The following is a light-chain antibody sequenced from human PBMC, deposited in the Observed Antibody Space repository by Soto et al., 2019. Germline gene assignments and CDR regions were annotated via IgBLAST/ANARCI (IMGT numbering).Light chain of an antibody. CDR3: RQALQTTFG. V-gene: IGKV2-28*01. CDR2: LGS. Sequence: EIVMTQSPLSLSVTPGEPASISCRSNQSLLHSNGYNYLDWDLQKPGQSPQFLIYLGSNRASGVPDRFSGSGSGTDFTLKISRVEAEDVGVYYCRQALQTTFGFGGGTKVEIK. J-gene: IGKJ4*01. CDR1: QSLLHSNGYNY.